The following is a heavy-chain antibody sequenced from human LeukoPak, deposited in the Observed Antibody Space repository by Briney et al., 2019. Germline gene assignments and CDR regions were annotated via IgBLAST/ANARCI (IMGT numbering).Heavy chain of an antibody. Sequence: GGSLRLSCAASGFTFSSYGMHWVRQAPGKGLEWVAFIRYDGSNKYYADSVKGPFTISRDNSKNTLYLQMNRLRAEDTAVYYCAKDRRAVPAARRLDYWGQGTLVTVSS. CDR3: AKDRRAVPAARRLDY. CDR1: GFTFSSYG. CDR2: IRYDGSNK. J-gene: IGHJ4*02. D-gene: IGHD2-2*01. V-gene: IGHV3-30*02.